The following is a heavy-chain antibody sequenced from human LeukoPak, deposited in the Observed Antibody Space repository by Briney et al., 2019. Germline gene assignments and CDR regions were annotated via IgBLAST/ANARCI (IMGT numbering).Heavy chain of an antibody. CDR3: ATLPLSTVVSPSFDY. J-gene: IGHJ4*02. V-gene: IGHV3-23*01. CDR1: GFTFRRYG. D-gene: IGHD4-23*01. Sequence: GGSLRLSCAASGFTFRRYGMSWVRQAPGKGLEWVSAISGSGGNTFYGDSVKGRFTISRDNSKNTLYLQMNSLRAEDTAVYYCATLPLSTVVSPSFDYWGQGTLVTVSS. CDR2: ISGSGGNT.